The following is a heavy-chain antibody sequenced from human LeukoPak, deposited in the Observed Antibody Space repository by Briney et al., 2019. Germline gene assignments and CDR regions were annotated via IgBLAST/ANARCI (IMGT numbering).Heavy chain of an antibody. Sequence: TGGSLRLSCAASGFTFSSYAMSWVRQAPGKGLEWVSGISGSGGTTHYADSVKGRFTISRDNSKNTLHLQMNSLRAEDTAAYFCAKGGNGYCSNGMCSSRVVAAIDWWGQGTLVTVAS. CDR3: AKGGNGYCSNGMCSSRVVAAIDW. J-gene: IGHJ4*02. D-gene: IGHD2-8*01. V-gene: IGHV3-23*01. CDR2: ISGSGGTT. CDR1: GFTFSSYA.